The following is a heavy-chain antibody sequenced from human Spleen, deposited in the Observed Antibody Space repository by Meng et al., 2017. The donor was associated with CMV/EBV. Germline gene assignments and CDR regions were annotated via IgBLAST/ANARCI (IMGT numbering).Heavy chain of an antibody. J-gene: IGHJ5*02. D-gene: IGHD2-21*01. V-gene: IGHV1-2*02. CDR1: GYTFTSYY. Sequence: ASVKVSCKASGYTFTSYYMHWVRQAPGQGLEWMGWINPNSGGTNYAQKFQGRVTMTRDTSISTAYMELSRLRSDDTAVYYCARRGPSYCGVDCLAWFDPWGQGTLVTVSS. CDR3: ARRGPSYCGVDCLAWFDP. CDR2: INPNSGGT.